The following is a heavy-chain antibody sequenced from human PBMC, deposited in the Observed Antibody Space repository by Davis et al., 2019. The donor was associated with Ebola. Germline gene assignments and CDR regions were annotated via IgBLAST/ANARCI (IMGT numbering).Heavy chain of an antibody. CDR2: ISWNSCSI. J-gene: IGHJ5*02. D-gene: IGHD6-19*01. Sequence: GGSLRLSCAASGFTFDDYAMHWVRQAPGKGLEWVSGISWNSCSIGYADSVKGRFTISRDNAKNSLYLQMNSLRAEDTAVYYCARDSHSSGWYGVNWFDPWGQGTLVTVSS. CDR3: ARDSHSSGWYGVNWFDP. CDR1: GFTFDDYA. V-gene: IGHV3-9*01.